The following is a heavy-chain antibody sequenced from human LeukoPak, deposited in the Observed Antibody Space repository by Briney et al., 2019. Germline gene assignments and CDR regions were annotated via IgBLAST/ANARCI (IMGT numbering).Heavy chain of an antibody. D-gene: IGHD3-16*01. Sequence: GGSLRLSCAASRFSFSHYWMTWARQAPGKGVEWVANINQDASDKHYADSVKGRFTTSRDNAKNSLYLQMNSLRVEDTAVYYCLGGVAADYWGRGTLVTVSS. V-gene: IGHV3-7*01. CDR1: RFSFSHYW. CDR2: INQDASDK. CDR3: LGGVAADY. J-gene: IGHJ4*02.